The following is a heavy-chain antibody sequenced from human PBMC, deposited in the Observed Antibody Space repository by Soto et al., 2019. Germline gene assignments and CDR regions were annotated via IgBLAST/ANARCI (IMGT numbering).Heavy chain of an antibody. V-gene: IGHV4-4*02. CDR1: SGSISSSNW. D-gene: IGHD2-15*01. Sequence: SETLSLTCAVSSGSISSSNWWSWVRQPPGKGLEWIGEIYHSGSTNYNPSLKSRVTISVDKSKNQFSLKLSSVTAADTAVYYCARDGLYCSGGSCYRWFDPWGQGTLVTVSS. CDR2: IYHSGST. CDR3: ARDGLYCSGGSCYRWFDP. J-gene: IGHJ5*02.